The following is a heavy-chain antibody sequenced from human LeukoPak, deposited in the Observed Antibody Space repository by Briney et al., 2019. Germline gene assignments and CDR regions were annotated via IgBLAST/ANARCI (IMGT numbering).Heavy chain of an antibody. D-gene: IGHD3-3*01. Sequence: PGGSLRLSCAASGSTFSSYAMSWVRQAPGKGLEWVSATSGSGGSTYYADSVKGRFTISRDNSKNTLYLQMNSLRAEDTAVYYCAKGDLSGVLKIDYWGQGTLVTVSS. CDR1: GSTFSSYA. CDR2: TSGSGGST. V-gene: IGHV3-23*01. J-gene: IGHJ4*02. CDR3: AKGDLSGVLKIDY.